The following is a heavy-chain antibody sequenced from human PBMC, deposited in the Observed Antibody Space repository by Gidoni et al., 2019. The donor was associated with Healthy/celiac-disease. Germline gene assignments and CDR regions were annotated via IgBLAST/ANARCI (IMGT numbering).Heavy chain of an antibody. D-gene: IGHD3-10*01. Sequence: QVQLVESGGGVVQPGRSLRLSWAASGFTFSSYGMHWVRQAPGKGLEWVAVISYDGSTKYYADSVKGRFTISRDNSKNTLYLPMNSLRAEDTAVYYCANSGLTSRWFGELFYFDYWGQGTLVTVSS. CDR1: GFTFSSYG. CDR2: ISYDGSTK. J-gene: IGHJ4*02. V-gene: IGHV3-30*18. CDR3: ANSGLTSRWFGELFYFDY.